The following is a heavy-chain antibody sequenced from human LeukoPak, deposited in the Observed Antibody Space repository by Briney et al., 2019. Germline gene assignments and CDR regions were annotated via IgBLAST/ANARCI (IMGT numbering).Heavy chain of an antibody. Sequence: PGGSLRLSCAASGFTFSGYDMNWVRQAPGKGLEWLTLISYDGNDKYYADSVKGRFSISRDNSKSMVFLQMNSLRPEDTAVYCAVLTTLHIAVRPGDEYMDVWGKGTTVTVSS. D-gene: IGHD3-10*01. J-gene: IGHJ6*03. CDR2: ISYDGNDK. CDR3: VLTTLHIAVRPGDEYMDV. V-gene: IGHV3-30*03. CDR1: GFTFSGYD.